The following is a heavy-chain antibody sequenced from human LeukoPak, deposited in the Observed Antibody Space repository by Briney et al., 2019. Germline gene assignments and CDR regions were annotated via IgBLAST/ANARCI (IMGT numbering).Heavy chain of an antibody. D-gene: IGHD3-10*01. CDR1: GGTFSSYA. CDR2: IIPIFGTA. CDR3: ARVARAHYYDYYYYMDV. J-gene: IGHJ6*03. V-gene: IGHV1-69*05. Sequence: ASVKVSCKASGGTFSSYAISWVRQAPGQGLEWMGGIIPIFGTANYAQKFQGRVTITTDESTSTAYMELSSLRSEDTAVYYCARVARAHYYDYYYYMDVWGKGTTVTVSS.